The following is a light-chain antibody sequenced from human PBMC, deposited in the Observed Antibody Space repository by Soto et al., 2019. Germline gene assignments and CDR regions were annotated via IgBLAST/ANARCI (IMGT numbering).Light chain of an antibody. Sequence: QSPSSITASVGDRVTISCRASQAFNSWLAWFQQKPGMAPKLVIYDVSSLQSGVPSRFSGSGSGTEFTLTIASLQPEDFATYYCQQSNNNPISFAQGTLLEI. CDR2: DVS. J-gene: IGKJ5*01. V-gene: IGKV1-12*01. CDR1: QAFNSW. CDR3: QQSNNNPIS.